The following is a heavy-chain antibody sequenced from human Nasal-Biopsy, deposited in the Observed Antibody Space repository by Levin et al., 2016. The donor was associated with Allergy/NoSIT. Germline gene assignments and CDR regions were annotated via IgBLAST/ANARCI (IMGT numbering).Heavy chain of an antibody. Sequence: SGPTLVKPTQTLTLTCSFTGFSFADSGVSVGWIRQPPGKALEWLAVIYWDGDQRYSLSLNSRLTITKDTYKKKVVLTMTNMDPVDTATYYCVHGRDHYNRKYSYLPTWGLGTLVTVSS. CDR1: GFSFADSGVS. CDR3: VHGRDHYNRKYSYLPT. CDR2: IYWDGDQ. J-gene: IGHJ4*02. V-gene: IGHV2-5*02. D-gene: IGHD1-7*01.